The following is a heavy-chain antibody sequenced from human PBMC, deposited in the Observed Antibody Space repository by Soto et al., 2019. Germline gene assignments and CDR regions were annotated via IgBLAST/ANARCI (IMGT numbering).Heavy chain of an antibody. J-gene: IGHJ5*02. CDR3: ARVDGVSVAASRGWFDP. CDR2: IYYSGST. D-gene: IGHD6-19*01. V-gene: IGHV4-59*01. CDR1: GGSISSYY. Sequence: SETLSLTCTVSGGSISSYYWSWIRQPPGKGLEWIGYIYYSGSTDYNPSLKSRVTISVDTSKNQFSLKLSSVTAADTAVYYCARVDGVSVAASRGWFDPWGQGTLVTVSS.